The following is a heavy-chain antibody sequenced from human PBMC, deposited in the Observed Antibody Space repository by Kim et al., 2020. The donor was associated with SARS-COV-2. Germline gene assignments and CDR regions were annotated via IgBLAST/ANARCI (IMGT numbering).Heavy chain of an antibody. Sequence: GGSLRLSCVATGFTFRDPWMHWVRQAPGKGLGWVAHSKTDGTITAYADWATGRFSISRDNAKNTPSLQMNFLRGEDTAIYYWVRERGGGNDVWGQGTPAT. D-gene: IGHD3-10*01. V-gene: IGHV3-74*01. J-gene: IGHJ4*02. CDR2: SKTDGTIT. CDR1: GFTFRDPW. CDR3: VRERGGGNDV.